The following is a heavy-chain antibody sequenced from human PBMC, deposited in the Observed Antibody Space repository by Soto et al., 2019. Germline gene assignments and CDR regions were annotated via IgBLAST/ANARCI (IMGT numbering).Heavy chain of an antibody. Sequence: QVQLVQSGAEVKRPGASVKVCCKASGYTFRNYGITWVRQAPGQGLEWMAWISPYNGNTNYAQDLQGRVTMTTDTSTSTAYMELRSLTSEDTAMYYCARDLVSGSDFWRAYNGGYFDYWGQGTLVTVSS. CDR3: ARDLVSGSDFWRAYNGGYFDY. V-gene: IGHV1-18*01. CDR1: GYTFRNYG. CDR2: ISPYNGNT. J-gene: IGHJ4*02. D-gene: IGHD3-3*01.